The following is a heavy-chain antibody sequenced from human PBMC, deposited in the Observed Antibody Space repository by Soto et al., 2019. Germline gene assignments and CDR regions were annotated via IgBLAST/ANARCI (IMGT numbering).Heavy chain of an antibody. J-gene: IGHJ4*02. CDR3: AKDMGGIAAQIDY. V-gene: IGHV3-9*01. D-gene: IGHD6-13*01. CDR2: ISWNSGSI. CDR1: GFTFDDYA. Sequence: EVQLVESGGGLVQPGRSLRLSCAASGFTFDDYAMHWVRQAPGKGLEWVSGISWNSGSIGYADSVKGRFTISRDNAKNSLYLQMNSLRAEDTALYYCAKDMGGIAAQIDYWGQGTLVTVSS.